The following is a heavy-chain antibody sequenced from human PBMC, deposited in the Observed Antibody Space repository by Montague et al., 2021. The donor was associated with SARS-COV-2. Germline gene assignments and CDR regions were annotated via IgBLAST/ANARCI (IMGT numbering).Heavy chain of an antibody. CDR1: GGPISGSSDD. CDR3: ARREYSYGWGD. Sequence: SETLSLTCTVTGGPISGSSDDWGWIRQSPGKGLEWIASVDYCGNTXYSPSLKSRLTISVDTSKNQFSLKLNSVTAADTALYYCARREYSYGWGDWGQGTLVTVSS. J-gene: IGHJ4*02. V-gene: IGHV4-39*01. CDR2: VDYCGNT. D-gene: IGHD5-18*01.